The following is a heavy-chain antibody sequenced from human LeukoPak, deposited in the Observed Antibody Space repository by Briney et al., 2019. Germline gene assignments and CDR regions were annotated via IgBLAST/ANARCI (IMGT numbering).Heavy chain of an antibody. Sequence: SETLSLTCTVSGGSISSYYWSWIRQPAGKGLEWIARIYTSGSTNYNPSLKSRVTMSVDTSKNQFSLKLSSVTAADTAVYYCASDGGYYDSSGSMNWGQGTLVTVSS. CDR1: GGSISSYY. J-gene: IGHJ4*02. V-gene: IGHV4-4*07. CDR2: IYTSGST. CDR3: ASDGGYYDSSGSMN. D-gene: IGHD3-22*01.